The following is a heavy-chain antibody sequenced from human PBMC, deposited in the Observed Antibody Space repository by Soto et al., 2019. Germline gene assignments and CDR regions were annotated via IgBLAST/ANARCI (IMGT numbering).Heavy chain of an antibody. D-gene: IGHD1-20*01. CDR2: IKSKTDGGTT. CDR3: TTDPLSSITRTPYYYYGMDV. CDR1: GFTFSNAW. Sequence: GGSMRLSCAASGFTFSNAWMSWVRQAPGKGLEWVGRIKSKTDGGTTDYAAPVKGRFTISRDDSKNTLYLQMNSLKTEDTAVYYCTTDPLSSITRTPYYYYGMDVWGQGTTVTGSS. V-gene: IGHV3-15*01. J-gene: IGHJ6*02.